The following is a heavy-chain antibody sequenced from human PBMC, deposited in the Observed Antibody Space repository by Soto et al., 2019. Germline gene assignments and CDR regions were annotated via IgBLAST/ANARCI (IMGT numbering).Heavy chain of an antibody. J-gene: IGHJ4*02. D-gene: IGHD3-3*01. CDR3: ARDTLGGAYDFLH. CDR1: GFIVSNLY. Sequence: EVQLVESGGGLVQPGGSLRLSCAASGFIVSNLYMTWVRQAPGKGLQWVAVISSGGSTYYADSVKGRFTISRDNSKKTLSLEMNSLRAEDTAVYYCARDTLGGAYDFLHGGQGTLVTVSS. V-gene: IGHV3-66*01. CDR2: ISSGGST.